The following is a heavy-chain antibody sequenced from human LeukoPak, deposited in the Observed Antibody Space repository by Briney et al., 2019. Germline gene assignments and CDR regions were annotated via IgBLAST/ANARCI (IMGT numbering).Heavy chain of an antibody. CDR1: GYTFTSYG. V-gene: IGHV1-18*04. J-gene: IGHJ6*04. Sequence: GASVKVSCKASGYTFTSYGISWVGQAPGQGLEWMGWISAYNGNTNYAQKLQGRVTMTTDTSTSTAYMELRSLRSDDTAVYYCARGPYDPPGWYYGMDVWGKGTTVTVSS. CDR2: ISAYNGNT. D-gene: IGHD3-16*01. CDR3: ARGPYDPPGWYYGMDV.